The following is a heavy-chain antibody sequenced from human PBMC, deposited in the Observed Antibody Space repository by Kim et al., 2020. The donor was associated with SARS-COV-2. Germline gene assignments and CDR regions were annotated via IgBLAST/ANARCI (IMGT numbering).Heavy chain of an antibody. V-gene: IGHV4-39*01. D-gene: IGHD6-13*01. CDR2: IYYSGST. J-gene: IGHJ4*02. CDR1: GGSISSSSYY. CDR3: ARLWYSSSWTETGKIDY. Sequence: SETLSLTCTVSGGSISSSSYYWGWIRQPPGKGLEWIGSIYYSGSTYYNPSLKSRVTISVDTSKNQFSLKLSSVTAADTAVYYCARLWYSSSWTETGKIDYWGQGTLVTVSS.